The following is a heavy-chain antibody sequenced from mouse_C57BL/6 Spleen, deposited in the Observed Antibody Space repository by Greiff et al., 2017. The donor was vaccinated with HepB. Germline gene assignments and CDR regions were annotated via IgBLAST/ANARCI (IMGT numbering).Heavy chain of an antibody. J-gene: IGHJ2*01. V-gene: IGHV1-80*01. D-gene: IGHD4-1*01. CDR1: GYAFSSYW. CDR2: IYPGDGDT. CDR3: ARWDYSGENFDY. Sequence: VQLQQSGAELVKPGASVKISCKASGYAFSSYWMNWVKQRPGKGLEWIGQIYPGDGDTNYNGKFKGKATLTADKSSSTAYMQLSSLTSEDSAVYFCARWDYSGENFDYWGQGTTLTVSS.